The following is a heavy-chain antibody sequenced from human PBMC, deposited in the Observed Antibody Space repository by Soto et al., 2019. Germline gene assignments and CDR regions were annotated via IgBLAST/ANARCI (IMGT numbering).Heavy chain of an antibody. CDR2: IIPIFGTA. CDR1: GGTFSSYA. D-gene: IGHD2-15*01. CDR3: TTVNHMVGIRDTTDGFDI. J-gene: IGHJ4*01. Sequence: SVKVACTASGGTFSSYAISWVRQAPGQGLEWMGGIIPIFGTANYAQKFQGRVTITADESTSAAYMELNSLRSEDTAVYYCTTVNHMVGIRDTTDGFDIWGQGTLVTVSS. V-gene: IGHV1-69*13.